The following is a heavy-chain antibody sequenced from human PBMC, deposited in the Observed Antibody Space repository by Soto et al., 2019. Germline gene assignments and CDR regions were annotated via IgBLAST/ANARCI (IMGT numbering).Heavy chain of an antibody. J-gene: IGHJ5*02. D-gene: IGHD2-15*01. V-gene: IGHV4-4*02. CDR1: GGSISNTYW. CDR3: ARRKTAGIGSHFDD. Sequence: QVQLQESGPRLVRPSGTLFVTCAVSGGSISNTYWWSWVRQPPGKGLEWIGEVYHTGSTNYNPSLNSLDTLSLDKSNNQFPLNLTSVTAADTAMYYCARRKTAGIGSHFDDWGRGTLVTVSS. CDR2: VYHTGST.